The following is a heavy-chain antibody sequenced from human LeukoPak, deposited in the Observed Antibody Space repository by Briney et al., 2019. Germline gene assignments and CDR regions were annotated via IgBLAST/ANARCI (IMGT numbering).Heavy chain of an antibody. CDR1: GFTFGNYG. D-gene: IGHD1-26*01. Sequence: GGSLRLSCAASGFTFGNYGMSSVRQAPGQGLEGVSGINWNGGSTGYADSVEGRFTISRDNAKNSQYLQMNSLRVEDTALYYCARGVGKWEHTYYFDYWGQGALVTVSS. V-gene: IGHV3-20*04. CDR3: ARGVGKWEHTYYFDY. CDR2: INWNGGST. J-gene: IGHJ4*02.